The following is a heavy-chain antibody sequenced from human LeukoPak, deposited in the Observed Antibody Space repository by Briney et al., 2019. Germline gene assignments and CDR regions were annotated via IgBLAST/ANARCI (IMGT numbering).Heavy chain of an antibody. Sequence: GGSLRLSCAASGFTFSSYGMSWVRQAPGKGLEWVAAISGSGDTTFYADSVKGRFTISRDNSKNTLFLQMNSLRGEDTAVYYCAKDRGYDFSYGMDVWGQGTTVIVSS. V-gene: IGHV3-23*01. J-gene: IGHJ6*02. D-gene: IGHD3-3*01. CDR3: AKDRGYDFSYGMDV. CDR1: GFTFSSYG. CDR2: ISGSGDTT.